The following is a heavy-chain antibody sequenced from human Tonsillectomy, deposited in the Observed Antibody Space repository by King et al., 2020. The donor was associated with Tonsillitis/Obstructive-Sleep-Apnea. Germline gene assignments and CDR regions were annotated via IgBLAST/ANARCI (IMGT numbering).Heavy chain of an antibody. V-gene: IGHV3-43*01. CDR3: AKDNSSSPLDYYYLDV. D-gene: IGHD6-6*01. Sequence: VQLVQSGGVVVQPGGSLRLSCAASGFTFDDYTIHWVRQAPGKGLEWVSLISWDGGSTYCADSVKGRCTISRDNSKNSLYLQMNSLRTEDTALYYCAKDNSSSPLDYYYLDVWGKGTTVTVSS. CDR2: ISWDGGST. J-gene: IGHJ6*03. CDR1: GFTFDDYT.